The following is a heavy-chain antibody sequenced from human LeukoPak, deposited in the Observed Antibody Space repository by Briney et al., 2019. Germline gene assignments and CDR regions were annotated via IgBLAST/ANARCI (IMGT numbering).Heavy chain of an antibody. CDR2: SSGSSSYI. J-gene: IGHJ4*02. CDR1: GFTFSSYS. Sequence: GGTLRLSCVASGFTFSSYSMNWVRQAPGKGLEWVSSSSGSSSYIYYPDSVKGRFTISRDNAKNSLYLQMNSLRAEDTAVYYCARDREAYCSGGRCTNFDYWGEGSLVTVSS. D-gene: IGHD2-15*01. V-gene: IGHV3-21*01. CDR3: ARDREAYCSGGRCTNFDY.